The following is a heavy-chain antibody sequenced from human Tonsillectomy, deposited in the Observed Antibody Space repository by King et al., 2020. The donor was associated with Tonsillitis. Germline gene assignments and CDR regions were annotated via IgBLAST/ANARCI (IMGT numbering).Heavy chain of an antibody. CDR3: ARDRDGNNFDN. J-gene: IGHJ4*02. CDR1: GGSISSYY. D-gene: IGHD5-24*01. CDR2: IYTSGSA. V-gene: IGHV4-4*07. Sequence: QLQESGPGLVKPSETLSLTCTVSGGSISSYYWSWIRPPSGKGLEWIGRIYTSGSANYNPSLKSRVTMSVDTSKNQFSLKMSAVTAADTDVYYCARDRDGNNFDNWGQGTLVTVSS.